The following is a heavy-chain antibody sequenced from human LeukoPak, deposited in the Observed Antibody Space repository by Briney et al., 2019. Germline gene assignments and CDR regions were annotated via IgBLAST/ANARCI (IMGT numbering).Heavy chain of an antibody. Sequence: PGGSLRLSCAASGFTFSSYAMSWVRQAPGKGLEWVSAISGSGGSTYYADSVKGRFTISRDNSKNTLYLQMNGLRAEDTAVYYCALSGSYYGLDGGWGQGTLVTVSS. J-gene: IGHJ4*02. CDR1: GFTFSSYA. V-gene: IGHV3-23*01. D-gene: IGHD1-26*01. CDR3: ALSGSYYGLDGG. CDR2: ISGSGGST.